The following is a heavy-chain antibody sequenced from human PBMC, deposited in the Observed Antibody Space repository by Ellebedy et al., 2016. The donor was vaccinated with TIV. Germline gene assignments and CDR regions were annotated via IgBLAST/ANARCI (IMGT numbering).Heavy chain of an antibody. D-gene: IGHD3-16*01. CDR2: IYWNDDK. Sequence: SGPTLVKPTQTLTLTCTFSGFSLSTSGVGVGWIRQPPGKALEWLALIYWNDDKRYSPSLKSRLTITKDTSKNQVVLTMTNMDPVDTATYYCAHRLGWRPGENPFDPWGQGTLVTVSS. V-gene: IGHV2-5*01. J-gene: IGHJ5*02. CDR1: GFSLSTSGVG. CDR3: AHRLGWRPGENPFDP.